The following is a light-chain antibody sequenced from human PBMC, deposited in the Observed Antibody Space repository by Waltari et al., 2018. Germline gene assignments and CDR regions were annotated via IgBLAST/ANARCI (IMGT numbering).Light chain of an antibody. CDR1: QSVNRW. CDR3: QQYEAFPVT. J-gene: IGKJ1*01. Sequence: IQMTQSPSALSASVGARVTITCRASQSVNRWLAWYQQKPGKAPKLLISKASALQNGVAPRFSGGGSGTEFTLTISNLQPDDSSTYYCQQYEAFPVTFGHGTKVEIK. CDR2: KAS. V-gene: IGKV1-5*03.